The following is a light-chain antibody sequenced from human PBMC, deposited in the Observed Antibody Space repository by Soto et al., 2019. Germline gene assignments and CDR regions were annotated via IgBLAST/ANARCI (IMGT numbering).Light chain of an antibody. J-gene: IGLJ1*01. CDR1: SSDVGSYSL. V-gene: IGLV2-23*01. CDR3: YTYAGGSTYL. Sequence: QSVLTQPASVSGSPGQSITTSCTRTSSDVGSYSLLSWYQHHPGKAPKLIIYEDIKGPSGVSNRFSGSKSGNTASLRISGLQAEDEADYYCYTYAGGSTYLFGTGTKVTVL. CDR2: EDI.